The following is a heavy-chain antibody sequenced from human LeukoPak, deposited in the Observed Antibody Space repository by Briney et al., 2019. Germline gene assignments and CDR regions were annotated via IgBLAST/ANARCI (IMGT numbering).Heavy chain of an antibody. CDR1: GFTLSSYN. V-gene: IGHV3-48*01. Sequence: GCLRLSCAASGFTLSSYNSNWVRQAPGKGRGWVSDIIDSINNIYYTHSVNGRFTIYRDNAKNSLYLQMNSLRAEDTAVYYCARRHLDSAGWTIDYWGQGTLVTVSS. CDR3: ARRHLDSAGWTIDY. D-gene: IGHD3-9*01. CDR2: IIDSINNI. J-gene: IGHJ4*02.